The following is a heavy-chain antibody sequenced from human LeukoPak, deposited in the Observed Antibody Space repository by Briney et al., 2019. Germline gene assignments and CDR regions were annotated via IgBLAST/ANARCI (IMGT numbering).Heavy chain of an antibody. J-gene: IGHJ1*01. CDR3: AQATAGRYEH. D-gene: IGHD3-9*01. V-gene: IGHV3-23*01. CDR1: GFTFSTYA. CDR2: IGKSGETS. Sequence: GESLRLSCAASGFTFSTYAMNWVRQAPGKGLEWVSAIGKSGETSYYADSVKGRFTISRDNSKNTLYLQLNSLRADDTAVFYCAQATAGRYEHWGQGTLVTVSS.